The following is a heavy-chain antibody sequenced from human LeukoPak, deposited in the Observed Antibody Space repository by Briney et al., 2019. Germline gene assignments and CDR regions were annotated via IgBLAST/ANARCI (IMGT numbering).Heavy chain of an antibody. Sequence: SQTLSLTCTVSGGSISSGGYYWSWIRQHPGTGLEWIGYIYYSGSTYYNPSLKSRVTISVDTSKNQFSLKLSSVTAADTAVYYCARVIPPAYYDFWSGYFDIWGQGTMVTVSS. D-gene: IGHD3-3*01. CDR1: GGSISSGGYY. V-gene: IGHV4-31*03. J-gene: IGHJ3*02. CDR2: IYYSGST. CDR3: ARVIPPAYYDFWSGYFDI.